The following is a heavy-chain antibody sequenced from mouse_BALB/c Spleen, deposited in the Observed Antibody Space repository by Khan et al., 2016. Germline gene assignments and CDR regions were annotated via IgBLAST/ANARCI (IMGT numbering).Heavy chain of an antibody. CDR3: AREGGQYDY. CDR2: MHPGNGDT. J-gene: IGHJ2*01. V-gene: IGHV1-12*01. CDR1: GYTLSSYN. Sequence: QVQLQQSGAELVKPGASVKMSCKASGYTLSSYNMHWVKQTPGQGLEWIGAMHPGNGDTSYNQKFKDKATLTADKSSSTVYMHLSSLTSEDSAVYYCAREGGQYDYWGQGTTLTVSS.